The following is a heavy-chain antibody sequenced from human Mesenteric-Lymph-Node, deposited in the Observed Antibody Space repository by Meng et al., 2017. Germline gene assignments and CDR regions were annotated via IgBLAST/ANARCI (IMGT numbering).Heavy chain of an antibody. CDR2: IFYSGNT. D-gene: IGHD3-10*01. J-gene: IGHJ4*02. CDR1: GGSIRSSSYY. CDR3: ARRVFYGSANFDY. V-gene: IGHV4-39*01. Sequence: QLQLQESGPGLVKPSETLSLTCPVSGGSIRSSSYYWGWIRQPPGKGLEYIGSIFYSGNTYYNPSLKSRVTTSIDTSENQFSLKLSSVTAADTAVYYCARRVFYGSANFDYWGQGTLVTVSS.